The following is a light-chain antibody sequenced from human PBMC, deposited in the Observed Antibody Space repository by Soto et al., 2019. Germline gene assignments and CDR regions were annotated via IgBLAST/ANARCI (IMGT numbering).Light chain of an antibody. J-gene: IGKJ4*01. CDR2: GAS. Sequence: EIVLTQSPGTLSLSPGERATLSCRASQSVSSSYLAWYQQKPGQAPRQLIYGASSRATAIPDRFSGSGSGTVFTVTITRLEPEVFAVYYCQHYRPSFGGGTRVEIK. V-gene: IGKV3-20*01. CDR3: QHYRPS. CDR1: QSVSSSY.